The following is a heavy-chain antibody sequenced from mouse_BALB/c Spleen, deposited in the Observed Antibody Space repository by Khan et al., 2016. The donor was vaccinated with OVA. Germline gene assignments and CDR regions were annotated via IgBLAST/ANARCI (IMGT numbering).Heavy chain of an antibody. CDR1: GYTFTSYT. CDR2: INPSNGYT. V-gene: IGHV1-4*01. Sequence: QVQLKESGAELARPGASVKMSCKASGYTFTSYTIHWIKKRPGQGLEWIGYINPSNGYTNYNQKFKDKATLTTDKSSTTAYLQLSSLTSDDSAVYNWIRDETDQRYDGWFASWGQGTLVTVSA. CDR3: IRDETDQRYDGWFAS. J-gene: IGHJ3*01. D-gene: IGHD2-14*01.